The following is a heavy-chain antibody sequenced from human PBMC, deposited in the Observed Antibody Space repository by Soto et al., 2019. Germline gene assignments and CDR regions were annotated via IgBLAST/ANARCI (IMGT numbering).Heavy chain of an antibody. CDR1: GGPISTSGYF. D-gene: IGHD6-13*01. Sequence: QLQLQESAPGLVKPSETLSLTCTVSGGPISTSGYFWGWIRQFPGTGLEWIGSFIYTGNTYYNPSLGGRATISVETSQCRSALPRITVMAADTAVYYCVREWVSGKPGGVWGQGTLVTVS. J-gene: IGHJ4*02. CDR3: VREWVSGKPGGV. CDR2: FIYTGNT. V-gene: IGHV4-39*02.